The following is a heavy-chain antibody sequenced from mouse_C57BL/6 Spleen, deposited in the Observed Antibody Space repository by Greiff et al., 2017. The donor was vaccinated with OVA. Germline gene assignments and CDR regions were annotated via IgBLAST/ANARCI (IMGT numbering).Heavy chain of an antibody. CDR1: GFSLTSYG. J-gene: IGHJ1*03. V-gene: IGHV2-2*01. Sequence: QVQLQQSGPGLVQPSQSLSITCTVSGFSLTSYGVHWVRQSPGKGLEWLGVIWSGGSTDYNAAFISRLSISKDNSKSQVSFKMNSLQADDTAIYYCARSQLGQGYFDVWGTGTTVTVSS. D-gene: IGHD4-1*02. CDR2: IWSGGST. CDR3: ARSQLGQGYFDV.